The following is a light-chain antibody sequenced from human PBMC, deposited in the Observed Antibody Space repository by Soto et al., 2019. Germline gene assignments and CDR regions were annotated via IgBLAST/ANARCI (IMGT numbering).Light chain of an antibody. CDR2: GAY. CDR3: QQYGRSLMCT. CDR1: QSVSSSY. J-gene: IGKJ1*01. Sequence: QSVSSSYLAWYQQKPGQAPRLLIYGAYRRATGIPDRFSVSGFGTDFTLTISRLEPEEFAVYSSQQYGRSLMCTFGQGTKVDIK. V-gene: IGKV3-20*01.